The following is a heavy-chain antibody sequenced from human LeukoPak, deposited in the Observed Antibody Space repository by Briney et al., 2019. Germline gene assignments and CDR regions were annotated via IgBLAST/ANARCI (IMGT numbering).Heavy chain of an antibody. CDR3: AKAGNGWYSYFDY. CDR1: GFTFSSYA. V-gene: IGHV3-23*01. Sequence: GGSLRLSCAASGFTFSSYAMSWVRQAPGKGLEWVSAISGSGGSTYYVDSVKGRFTISRDNSKNTLYLQMNSLRAEDTAVYYCAKAGNGWYSYFDYWGRGTLVTVSS. J-gene: IGHJ4*02. CDR2: ISGSGGST. D-gene: IGHD6-19*01.